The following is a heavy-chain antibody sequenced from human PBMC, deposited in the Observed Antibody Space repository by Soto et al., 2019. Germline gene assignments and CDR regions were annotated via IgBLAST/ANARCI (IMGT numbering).Heavy chain of an antibody. J-gene: IGHJ4*02. CDR1: GGSFSGYY. Sequence: SETLSLTCAVYGGSFSGYYWSWIRQPPGKGLEWIGEINHSGSTNYNPSLKSRVTISVDTSKNQFSLKLSSVTAADTAVYYCANRWGRTTILAVNKDYVDYWGQGTLVPVSS. CDR3: ANRWGRTTILAVNKDYVDY. CDR2: INHSGST. D-gene: IGHD3-3*01. V-gene: IGHV4-34*01.